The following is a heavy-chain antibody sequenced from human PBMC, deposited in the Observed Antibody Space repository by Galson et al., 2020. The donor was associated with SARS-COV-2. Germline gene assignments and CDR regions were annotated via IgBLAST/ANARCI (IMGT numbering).Heavy chain of an antibody. Sequence: SETLSLTCAISGDSVSSNRAAWNWIRQSPSRGLEWLGRTYYRSKWYHDYVVSVKSRITINQDTSKNQFSLQLNSVTPEDTAVYYCAREDMGGGDAMDVWGQGTTVTVSS. V-gene: IGHV6-1*01. CDR2: TYYRSKWYH. J-gene: IGHJ6*02. CDR1: GDSVSSNRAA. D-gene: IGHD3-16*01. CDR3: AREDMGGGDAMDV.